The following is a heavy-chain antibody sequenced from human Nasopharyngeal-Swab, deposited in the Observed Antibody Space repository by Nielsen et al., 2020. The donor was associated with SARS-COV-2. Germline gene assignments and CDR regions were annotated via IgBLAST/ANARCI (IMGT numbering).Heavy chain of an antibody. Sequence: GESLKISCAASGFTFSSYAMNWVRQAPGKGLEWVAVIWYDGSNKYYADSVKGRFTISRDNSKNTLYLQMNSLRAEDTAVYYCAREGMVGATGGFDYWGQGTLVTVSS. CDR2: IWYDGSNK. V-gene: IGHV3-33*08. J-gene: IGHJ4*02. D-gene: IGHD1-26*01. CDR3: AREGMVGATGGFDY. CDR1: GFTFSSYA.